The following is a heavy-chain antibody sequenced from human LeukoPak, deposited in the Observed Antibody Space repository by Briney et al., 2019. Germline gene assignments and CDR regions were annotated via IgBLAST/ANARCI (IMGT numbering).Heavy chain of an antibody. CDR1: GFTVSTDY. Sequence: GRSLRLSCVASGFTVSTDYMSWVRQAPGKGLEWVSLIYSGGSTYYADSVKGRFTISRDNSKNTLYLQMNSLRAEDTAVYYCARGKGGSSPFDHWGQGTLVTVSS. J-gene: IGHJ4*02. V-gene: IGHV3-66*01. CDR2: IYSGGST. CDR3: ARGKGGSSPFDH. D-gene: IGHD1-26*01.